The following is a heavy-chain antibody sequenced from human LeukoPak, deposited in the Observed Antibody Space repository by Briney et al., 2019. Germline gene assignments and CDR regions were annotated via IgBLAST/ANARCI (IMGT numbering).Heavy chain of an antibody. J-gene: IGHJ4*02. CDR3: VRSMSGRNDF. V-gene: IGHV3-7*02. CDR1: GFIFSNHW. CDR2: IKQDGSEK. Sequence: GGSLRLSCAASGFIFSNHWMNWVRQAPGKGLEWVANIKQDGSEKYYVDSVKGRFTISRDNAKNSLYLQMNSLRVEDTAVYYCVRSMSGRNDFWGQGTLVTGSS. D-gene: IGHD1-26*01.